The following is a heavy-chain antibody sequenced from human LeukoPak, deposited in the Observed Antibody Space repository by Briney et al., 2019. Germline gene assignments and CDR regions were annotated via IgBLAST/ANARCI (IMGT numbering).Heavy chain of an antibody. Sequence: SETLSLTCTVSGASIRNYFWSWVRQPPGKGLEWIGRIYTSGSTNYNPSLKSRVTMSVDTSKNQFSLKLSSVTAADTAVYYCARGVVPARLDYYFDYWGQGTLVTVSS. CDR3: ARGVVPARLDYYFDY. CDR1: GASIRNYF. V-gene: IGHV4-4*07. J-gene: IGHJ4*02. D-gene: IGHD2-2*01. CDR2: IYTSGST.